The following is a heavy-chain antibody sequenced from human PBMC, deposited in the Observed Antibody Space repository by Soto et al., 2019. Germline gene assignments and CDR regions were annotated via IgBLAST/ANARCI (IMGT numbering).Heavy chain of an antibody. J-gene: IGHJ6*02. CDR1: GGSISSYY. CDR3: ARDGYTLTPNYYYGMDV. Sequence: PSETLSLTCTVSGGSISSYYWSWIRQPPGKGLEWIGYIYYTGSTNYNPSLKSRVTISVDTSKNHFFLKLSSVTAADTAVYYCARDGYTLTPNYYYGMDVWGQGTTVTVSS. CDR2: IYYTGST. V-gene: IGHV4-59*01. D-gene: IGHD4-4*01.